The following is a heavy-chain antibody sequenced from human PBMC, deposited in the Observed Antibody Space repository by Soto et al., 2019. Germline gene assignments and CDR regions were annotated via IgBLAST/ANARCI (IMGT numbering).Heavy chain of an antibody. CDR3: ARGSSWYGAYYYYYMDV. CDR2: IYYSGST. CDR1: CGSISSYY. D-gene: IGHD6-13*01. Sequence: PSETLSLTCTVSCGSISSYYWSWIRQPPGKGLEWIGYIYYSGSTNYNPSLKSRVTISVDTSKNQFSLKLSSVTAADTAVYYCARGSSWYGAYYYYYMDVWGKGTTVTVSS. V-gene: IGHV4-59*01. J-gene: IGHJ6*03.